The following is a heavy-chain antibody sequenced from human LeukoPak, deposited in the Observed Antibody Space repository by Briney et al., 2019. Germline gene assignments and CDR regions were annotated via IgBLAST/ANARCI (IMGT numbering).Heavy chain of an antibody. Sequence: GGSLRLSCAASGFTFSSYWMSWVRQAPGKGLEWAANIKQDGSEKYYVDSVKGRFTISRDNAKNSLYLQMSSLRAEDTAVYYCARGIATAGWDAFDIWGQGTMVTVSS. CDR3: ARGIATAGWDAFDI. V-gene: IGHV3-7*01. D-gene: IGHD6-13*01. J-gene: IGHJ3*02. CDR1: GFTFSSYW. CDR2: IKQDGSEK.